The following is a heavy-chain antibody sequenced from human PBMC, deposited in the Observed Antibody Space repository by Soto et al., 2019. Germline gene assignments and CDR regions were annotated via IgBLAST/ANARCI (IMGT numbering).Heavy chain of an antibody. V-gene: IGHV3-15*01. D-gene: IGHD5-18*01. CDR1: GFTVSNAW. Sequence: VQLVESGGGLVEPGGSLRLSCAASGFTVSNAWMSWVRQAPGTGLELVGRIKKNADGGTTDYAAPVEGRFTISRDDSKITLFLQLNSLRPEDIALYYCTTNPVGYRYFDYWGQGTLVTVSS. CDR3: TTNPVGYRYFDY. CDR2: IKKNADGGTT. J-gene: IGHJ4*02.